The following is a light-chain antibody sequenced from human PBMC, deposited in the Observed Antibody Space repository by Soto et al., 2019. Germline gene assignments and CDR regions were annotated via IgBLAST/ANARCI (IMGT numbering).Light chain of an antibody. CDR2: AAS. J-gene: IGKJ1*01. CDR3: QQSYSIEWT. V-gene: IGKV1-39*01. CDR1: QSISSY. Sequence: DLQMTQSPSSLSASVGDRVTITCRASQSISSYLNWYQQKPGKAPKLLIYAASSLQSGVPSRFSGSGSGTDFTLTISSLQPEDFATYYCQQSYSIEWTFGQGTKVEIK.